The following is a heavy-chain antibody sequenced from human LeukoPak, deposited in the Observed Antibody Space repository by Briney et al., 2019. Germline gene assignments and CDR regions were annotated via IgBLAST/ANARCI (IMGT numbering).Heavy chain of an antibody. D-gene: IGHD4-23*01. V-gene: IGHV3-33*01. Sequence: PGRSLRLSCAASGFTFSSYGMHWVRQAPGKGLEWVAVIWYDGSNKYYADSVKGRFTISRDNSKNTLYLQMNSLRAEDTAVYYCAREWLRWYYFDYWGQGTLVTVSS. CDR3: AREWLRWYYFDY. CDR2: IWYDGSNK. J-gene: IGHJ4*02. CDR1: GFTFSSYG.